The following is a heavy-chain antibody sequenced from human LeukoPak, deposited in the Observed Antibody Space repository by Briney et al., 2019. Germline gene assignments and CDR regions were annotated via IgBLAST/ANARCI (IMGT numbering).Heavy chain of an antibody. CDR2: IRSKAYGGST. V-gene: IGHV3-49*04. J-gene: IGHJ4*02. D-gene: IGHD1-26*01. Sequence: GGSLRLSCTASGFPFGDYAMSWVRQAPGKGLEWVGFIRSKAYGGSTEYAAPVKGRFTISRDDSKSIAYLQMNSLKTEDTAVYYCTRISLGATVDYWGQGTLVTVSS. CDR1: GFPFGDYA. CDR3: TRISLGATVDY.